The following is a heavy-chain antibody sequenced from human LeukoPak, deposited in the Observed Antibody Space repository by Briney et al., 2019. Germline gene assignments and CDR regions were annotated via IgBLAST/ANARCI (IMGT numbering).Heavy chain of an antibody. D-gene: IGHD3-22*01. V-gene: IGHV4-59*10. Sequence: SETLSLTCAVYGGSFSGYYWSWIRQPAGKGLEWIGRIYTSGSTNYNPSLKSRVTISGDTPKNQFSLRLSSVTAADTAVYYCARASYSYDINGWVPFDYWGQGTLVTVSS. CDR2: IYTSGST. CDR3: ARASYSYDINGWVPFDY. CDR1: GGSFSGYY. J-gene: IGHJ4*02.